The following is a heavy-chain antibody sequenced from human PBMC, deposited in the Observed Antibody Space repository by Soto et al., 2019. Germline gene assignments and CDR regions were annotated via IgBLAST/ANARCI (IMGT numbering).Heavy chain of an antibody. CDR3: ARIRRAYRSAGYSSGWYDY. Sequence: VSGPTLVNPTQTLTLTCTFSGFSLSTSGMCVSWIRQPPGKALEWLALIDWDDDKYYSTSLKTRLTISKDTSKNQVVLTMTNMDPVDTATYYCARIRRAYRSAGYSSGWYDYWGQGTLVTVSS. V-gene: IGHV2-70*01. D-gene: IGHD6-19*01. CDR1: GFSLSTSGMC. CDR2: IDWDDDK. J-gene: IGHJ4*02.